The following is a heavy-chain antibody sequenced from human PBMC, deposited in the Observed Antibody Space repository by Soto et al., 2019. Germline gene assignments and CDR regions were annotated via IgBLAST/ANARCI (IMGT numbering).Heavy chain of an antibody. Sequence: EVQLVESGGGLVQPGGSLRLSCAASGFTFSSYWMSWVRQAPGKRLEWVAKIKRDGSEKSYVDSVKGRFTISRDNAKNSLYLQMNSLRAEDTAVYYCARDRGDYDFWSGYSSALDIWGQGTMVTVSS. V-gene: IGHV3-7*05. D-gene: IGHD3-3*01. CDR3: ARDRGDYDFWSGYSSALDI. J-gene: IGHJ3*02. CDR2: IKRDGSEK. CDR1: GFTFSSYW.